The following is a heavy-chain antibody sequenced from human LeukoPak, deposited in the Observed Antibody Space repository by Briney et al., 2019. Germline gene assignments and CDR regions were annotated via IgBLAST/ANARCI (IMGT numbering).Heavy chain of an antibody. D-gene: IGHD6-13*01. CDR1: GDSVSNKRVA. CDR2: TYYRSEWYN. CDR3: ARTEFLQQVKWFEP. V-gene: IGHV6-1*01. J-gene: IGHJ5*02. Sequence: KPSQTLSLTCAISGDSVSNKRVAWNWIRQSPSRGLGWLGRTYYRSEWYNDYAVSVQSRIAINPDTSKNQFSLQLNSVTPEDTAVYYCARTEFLQQVKWFEPWGQGTLVTVSS.